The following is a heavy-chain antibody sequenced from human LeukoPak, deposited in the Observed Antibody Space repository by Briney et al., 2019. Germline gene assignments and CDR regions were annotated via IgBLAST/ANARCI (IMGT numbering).Heavy chain of an antibody. CDR1: GFTFSDYY. CDR3: ARVLLRYYYGMDV. CDR2: ISSSGSTI. Sequence: GGSLRLSCAASGFTFSDYYMSWIRQAPGNGLEWVSYISSSGSTIYYADSVKGRFTISRDNAKNSLYLQMNSLRAEDTAVYYCARVLLRYYYGMDVWGQGTTVTVSS. J-gene: IGHJ6*02. V-gene: IGHV3-11*01.